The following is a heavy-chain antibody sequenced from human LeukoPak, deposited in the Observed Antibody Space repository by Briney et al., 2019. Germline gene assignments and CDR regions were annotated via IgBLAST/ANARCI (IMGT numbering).Heavy chain of an antibody. CDR1: GYTLISYY. J-gene: IGHJ5*02. CDR2: INPSGGNT. D-gene: IGHD3-3*01. V-gene: IGHV1-46*01. CDR3: ARGSPEVRDFWSGFNWFDP. Sequence: ASVKVSCKASGYTLISYYMHWVRQAPGQGLEWMGIINPSGGNTSYAQKFQGRVTMTRDTSTNTVYMELSSLRSEDTAVYYCARGSPEVRDFWSGFNWFDPWGQGTLVTVSS.